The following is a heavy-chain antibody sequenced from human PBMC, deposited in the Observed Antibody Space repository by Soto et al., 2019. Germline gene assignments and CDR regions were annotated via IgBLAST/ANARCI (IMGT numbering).Heavy chain of an antibody. D-gene: IGHD3-16*02. CDR2: IYYSGST. CDR3: ARKRNDYVWGSYRNRFGY. V-gene: IGHV4-39*01. CDR1: GGSISSSSYY. Sequence: SETLSLTCTVSGGSISSSSYYWGWIRQPPGKGLEWIGSIYYSGSTYYNPSLKSRVTISVDTSKNQFSLKLSSVTAADTAVYYCARKRNDYVWGSYRNRFGYWGQGTLVTVSS. J-gene: IGHJ4*02.